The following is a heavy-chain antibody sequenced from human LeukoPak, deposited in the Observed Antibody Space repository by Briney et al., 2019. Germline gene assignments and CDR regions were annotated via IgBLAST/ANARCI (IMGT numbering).Heavy chain of an antibody. CDR1: GYTFTSNY. J-gene: IGHJ4*02. V-gene: IGHV1-46*01. Sequence: ASVKVSCKASGYTFTSNYIHWVRQAPGQGLEWMGMIYPRDGSTSYAQKFQGRVTVTRDTSTSTVHMELSGLRSEDTAVYYCARDQEGFDYWGQGPLVTVSS. CDR2: IYPRDGST. CDR3: ARDQEGFDY.